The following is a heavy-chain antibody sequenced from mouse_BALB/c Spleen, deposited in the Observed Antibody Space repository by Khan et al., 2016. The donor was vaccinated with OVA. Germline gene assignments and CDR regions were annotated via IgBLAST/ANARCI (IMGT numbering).Heavy chain of an antibody. CDR3: TRHGYVAWFTY. CDR1: GYPFTSYY. J-gene: IGHJ3*01. Sequence: VQLKQSGPELMKPGASVKISCKASGYPFTSYYLHWVMQSHGESLEWIGYVDPFSGGTTYNQKFKGKATLTVDKSSSTAYMHLSNLTSEDSAVYYCTRHGYVAWFTYWGQGTLVTVSA. CDR2: VDPFSGGT. D-gene: IGHD2-2*01. V-gene: IGHV1S135*01.